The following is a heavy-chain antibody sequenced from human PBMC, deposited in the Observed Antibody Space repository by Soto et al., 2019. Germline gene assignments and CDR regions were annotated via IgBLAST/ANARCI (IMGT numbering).Heavy chain of an antibody. D-gene: IGHD6-19*01. CDR3: ARWAVAGSYYYYYMEV. V-gene: IGHV1-8*01. J-gene: IGHJ6*03. CDR2: MNPNSGNT. Sequence: GASVKVSCKASGYTFTSYDINWVRQATGQGLEWMGWMNPNSGNTGYAQKFQGRVTMTRNTSISTAYMELSSLRSEDTAVYYCARWAVAGSYYYYYMEVWGKGTTVTVSS. CDR1: GYTFTSYD.